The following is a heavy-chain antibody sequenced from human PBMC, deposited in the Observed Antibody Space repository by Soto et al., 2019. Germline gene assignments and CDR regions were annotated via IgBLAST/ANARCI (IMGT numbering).Heavy chain of an antibody. CDR1: GFIFSNVW. D-gene: IGHD3-3*01. J-gene: IGHJ3*01. CDR3: TTIDYGVLSGSGDGFDV. CDR2: IKSRSDGGAT. V-gene: IGHV3-15*01. Sequence: EVQLVESGGDLVKPGGSLRLSCAASGFIFSNVWMNWVRQAPGKGLEWVGRIKSRSDGGATDLAAFVNGRFTISRDDSKDTLYLQMRSLKTKDTAVYYCTTIDYGVLSGSGDGFDVWGQGTLVTVSS.